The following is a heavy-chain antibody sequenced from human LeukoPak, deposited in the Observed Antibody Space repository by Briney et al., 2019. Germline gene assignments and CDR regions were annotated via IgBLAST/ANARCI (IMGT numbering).Heavy chain of an antibody. D-gene: IGHD3-10*01. CDR1: GLSFSDYG. Sequence: PGGSLRLSCAGSGLSFSDYGMNWVRQAPGKGLEWLTFISPSGRSVSYADSVKGRFTIARDNAKKSLYLQMVSLRGEDTAIYYCTRDAGSDFWGQGTLVTVSS. CDR3: TRDAGSDF. J-gene: IGHJ4*02. V-gene: IGHV3-48*03. CDR2: ISPSGRSV.